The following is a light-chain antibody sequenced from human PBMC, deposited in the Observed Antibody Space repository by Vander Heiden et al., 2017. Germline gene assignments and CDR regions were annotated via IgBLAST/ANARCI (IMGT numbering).Light chain of an antibody. J-gene: IGKJ1*01. CDR3: QQYNTYLWT. Sequence: DIQLTQSPSTLSASVGARVTITCRASQSIGSWVAWYQQKPGKAPKLLIYKASNLESGVPSRFSGSGSGTEFTLTISSLQPDETATYFCQQYNTYLWTFGQGTKVEFK. CDR2: KAS. CDR1: QSIGSW. V-gene: IGKV1-5*03.